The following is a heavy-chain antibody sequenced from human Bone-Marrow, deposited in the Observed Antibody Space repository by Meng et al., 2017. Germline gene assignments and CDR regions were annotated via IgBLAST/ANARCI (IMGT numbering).Heavy chain of an antibody. CDR2: ISSSSSYI. V-gene: IGHV3-21*04. CDR1: GFTFSSYS. CDR3: ARVGWFGELIYYYYYYGMDA. D-gene: IGHD3-10*01. J-gene: IGHJ6*02. Sequence: GGSLRLSCAASGFTFSSYSMNWVRQAPGKGLEWVSSISSSSSYIYYADSVKGRFTISRDNTKNSLYLQMNSLRAEDTALYYCARVGWFGELIYYYYYYGMDAWGQGTTVTVSS.